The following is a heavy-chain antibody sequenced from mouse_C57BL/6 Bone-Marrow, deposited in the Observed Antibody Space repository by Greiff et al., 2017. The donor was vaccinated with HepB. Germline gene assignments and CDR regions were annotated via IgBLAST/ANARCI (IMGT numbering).Heavy chain of an antibody. D-gene: IGHD2-4*01. CDR3: ARRLPYFDY. CDR1: GYTFTSYW. Sequence: QVQLQQPGAELVKPGASVKLSCKASGYTFTSYWMHWVKQRPGQGLEWMGMIHPNSGSTNYNEKFKSKATLTVDKSSSTAYMQRSSLTSEDSAVYYCARRLPYFDYWGQGTTLTVSS. J-gene: IGHJ2*01. V-gene: IGHV1-64*01. CDR2: IHPNSGST.